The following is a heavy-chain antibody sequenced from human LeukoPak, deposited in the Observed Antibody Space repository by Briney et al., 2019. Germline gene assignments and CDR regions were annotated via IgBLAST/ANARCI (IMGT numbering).Heavy chain of an antibody. CDR3: ARVVVGALRENYGMDV. Sequence: SQTLALTCAISGDSFSSNSAAWNWIRQSPSRGLEWLGGTSYRSKWYNDYAVSVKSRITINPDTSKNQFSLQLNSVTPEDTAVYYCARVVVGALRENYGMDVWGQGTTVTVSS. D-gene: IGHD1-26*01. CDR2: TSYRSKWYN. J-gene: IGHJ6*02. CDR1: GDSFSSNSAA. V-gene: IGHV6-1*01.